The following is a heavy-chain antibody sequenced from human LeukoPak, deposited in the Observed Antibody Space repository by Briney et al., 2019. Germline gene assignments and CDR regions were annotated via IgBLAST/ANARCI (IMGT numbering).Heavy chain of an antibody. Sequence: SETLSLTCTVSGGSISSSSYYWGWIRQPPGKGLEWIGSIYYSGSTYYNPSLKSRVTISVDTSKNQFSLKLSSVTAADTAVYYCARGIQMGYYFDYWGQGTLVTVSS. CDR3: ARGIQMGYYFDY. CDR2: IYYSGST. CDR1: GGSISSSSYY. D-gene: IGHD5-18*01. V-gene: IGHV4-39*07. J-gene: IGHJ4*02.